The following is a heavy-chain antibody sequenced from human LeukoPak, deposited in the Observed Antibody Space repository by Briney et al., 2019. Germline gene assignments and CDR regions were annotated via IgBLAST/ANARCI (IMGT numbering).Heavy chain of an antibody. CDR1: GFTFSTYA. J-gene: IGHJ4*02. V-gene: IGHV3-23*01. CDR2: ISDTGGNT. CDR3: AKGRTNDY. Sequence: GGSLRLSCAASGFTFSTYAMSWVRQTPEKGLEWVSAISDTGGNTFYADSVKGRFTISRDNSKNTLYLQMNSLRAEDTAIYYCAKGRTNDYWGQGTLVAVSS. D-gene: IGHD1/OR15-1a*01.